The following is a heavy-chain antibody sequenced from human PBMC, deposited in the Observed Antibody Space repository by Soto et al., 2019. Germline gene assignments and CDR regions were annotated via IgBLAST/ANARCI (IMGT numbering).Heavy chain of an antibody. CDR1: GYSFTSYW. CDR2: IDPSDSYT. CDR3: ARHQFMVRGVKGYNWFDP. Sequence: EVQLVQSGAEVKKPGESLRISCKGSGYSFTSYWISWVRQMPGKGLEWMGRIDPSDSYTNYSPSFQGHVTISADKSISTAYLQWSSLKASDTAMYYCARHQFMVRGVKGYNWFDPWGQGTLVTVSS. D-gene: IGHD3-10*01. J-gene: IGHJ5*02. V-gene: IGHV5-10-1*03.